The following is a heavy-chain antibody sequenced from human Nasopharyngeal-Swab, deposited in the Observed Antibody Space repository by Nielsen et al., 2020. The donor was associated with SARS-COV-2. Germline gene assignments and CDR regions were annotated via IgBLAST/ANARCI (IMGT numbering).Heavy chain of an antibody. V-gene: IGHV3-74*01. CDR1: GFTFSSYW. D-gene: IGHD1-1*01. CDR3: ARSLILQRDAFDI. CDR2: INSDGSST. J-gene: IGHJ3*02. Sequence: GGSLRLSCAASGFTFSSYWMHWVRQAPGKGLVWVSRINSDGSSTSYADSVKGRFTISRDNTKNTLYLQMNSLRAEDTAVYYCARSLILQRDAFDIWGQGTMVTVSS.